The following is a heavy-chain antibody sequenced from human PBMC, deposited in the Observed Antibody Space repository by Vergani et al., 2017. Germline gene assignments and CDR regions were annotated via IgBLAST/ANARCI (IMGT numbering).Heavy chain of an antibody. CDR2: INHSGST. CDR3: ARGRVATTIKKECYFDY. CDR1: GGSFSGYY. V-gene: IGHV4-34*01. Sequence: QVQLQQWGAGLLKPSETLSLTCAVYGGSFSGYYWSWIRQPPGKGLEWIGEINHSGSTNYNPSLKSRVTISVDTSKNQFSLKLSSVTAADTAVYYCARGRVATTIKKECYFDYWGQGTLVTVSS. D-gene: IGHD5-12*01. J-gene: IGHJ4*02.